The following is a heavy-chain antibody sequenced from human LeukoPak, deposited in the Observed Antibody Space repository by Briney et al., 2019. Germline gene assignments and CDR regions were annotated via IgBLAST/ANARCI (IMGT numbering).Heavy chain of an antibody. CDR1: GDSIGSSSSY. Sequence: SETLSLTCTVSGDSIGSSSSYWGWIRQPPGKGLEWIGSMYYSGSTNYNPSLKSRVTISVDTSKNQFSLKLSSVTAADTAVYYCATSGWYLLPGVYWGQGTLVTVSS. D-gene: IGHD6-19*01. V-gene: IGHV4-39*01. CDR3: ATSGWYLLPGVY. J-gene: IGHJ4*02. CDR2: MYYSGST.